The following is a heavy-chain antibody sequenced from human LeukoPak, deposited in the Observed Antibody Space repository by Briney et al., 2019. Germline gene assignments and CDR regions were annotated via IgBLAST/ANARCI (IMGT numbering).Heavy chain of an antibody. CDR2: IYYSGST. V-gene: IGHV4-59*05. Sequence: SETLSLTCTVSGGSISSYYWSWIRQPPGKGLEWIGSIYYSGSTYYNPSLKSRVTISVDTSKNQFSLTLSSVTAADTAVYYCARHSRNTFGVVVVPNYFDYWGQGTLVTVSS. CDR3: ARHSRNTFGVVVVPNYFDY. D-gene: IGHD3-16*02. J-gene: IGHJ4*02. CDR1: GGSISSYY.